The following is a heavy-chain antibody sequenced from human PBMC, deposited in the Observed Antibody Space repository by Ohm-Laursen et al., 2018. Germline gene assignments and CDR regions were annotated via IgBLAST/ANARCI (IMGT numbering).Heavy chain of an antibody. V-gene: IGHV3-48*01. CDR2: ISSSSYTI. J-gene: IGHJ4*02. CDR3: ERETDFDY. Sequence: SLRLSCAASGFTFSSYSMNWVRQAPGKGLEWVSYISSSSYTIYYADSVKGRFTISRNKAKNSLYLQMNSLRAEDTAVYYCERETDFDYWGQGTLVTVSS. CDR1: GFTFSSYS.